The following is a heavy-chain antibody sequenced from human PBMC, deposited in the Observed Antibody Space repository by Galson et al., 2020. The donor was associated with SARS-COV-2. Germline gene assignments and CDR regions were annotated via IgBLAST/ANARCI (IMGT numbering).Heavy chain of an antibody. V-gene: IGHV3-21*06. CDR2: ISVTSTNI. CDR1: GFTFSSYS. D-gene: IGHD5-18*01. Sequence: NSGGSLRLSCAASGFTFSSYSMNWVRQAPGKGLEWVASISVTSTNIYYVDSVKGRFTISRDNAKNSLYLQMNSLGTEDTAVYYCTRERGYSYGYSDYWGQGTLVTVSS. J-gene: IGHJ4*02. CDR3: TRERGYSYGYSDY.